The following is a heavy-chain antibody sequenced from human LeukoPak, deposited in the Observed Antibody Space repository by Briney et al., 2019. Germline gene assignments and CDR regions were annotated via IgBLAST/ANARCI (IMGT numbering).Heavy chain of an antibody. D-gene: IGHD3-22*01. CDR1: GFTFSSYG. J-gene: IGHJ3*02. Sequence: PGGSLRLSCAASGFTFSSYGMHWVRQAPGKGLEWVAVISYDGSNKYYADSVKGRFTISRDNSKNTLYLQINSLRAEDTAVYYCAKDAPYYYDSSGYGGAFDIWGQGTMVTVSS. V-gene: IGHV3-30*18. CDR2: ISYDGSNK. CDR3: AKDAPYYYDSSGYGGAFDI.